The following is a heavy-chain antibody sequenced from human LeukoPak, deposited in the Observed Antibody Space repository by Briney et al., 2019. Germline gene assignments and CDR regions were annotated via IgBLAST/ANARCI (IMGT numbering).Heavy chain of an antibody. CDR3: AREGVVVVAATPNAFDI. D-gene: IGHD2-15*01. CDR1: GGSISSGDYY. Sequence: SETLSLTCTVSGGSISSGDYYWSWIRQPPGKGLEWIGYIYYSGSTYYNPSLKSRVTISVDTSKNQFSLKLSSVTAADTAVYYCAREGVVVVAATPNAFDIWGQGTMVTVSS. V-gene: IGHV4-30-4*01. J-gene: IGHJ3*02. CDR2: IYYSGST.